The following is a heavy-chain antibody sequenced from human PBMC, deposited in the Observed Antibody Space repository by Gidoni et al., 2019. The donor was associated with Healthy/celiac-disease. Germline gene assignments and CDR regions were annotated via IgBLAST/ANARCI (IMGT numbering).Heavy chain of an antibody. CDR2: INPNSGGT. Sequence: QVQLVQSGAEVKKPGASVKVSCKASGYPFTGYYMHWVRQAPGQGLEWMGWINPNSGGTNYAQKFQGRVTMTRDTSISTAYMELSRLRSDDTAVYYCARTFGELFLLGGGYDYWGQGTLVTVSS. D-gene: IGHD3-10*01. CDR3: ARTFGELFLLGGGYDY. V-gene: IGHV1-2*02. J-gene: IGHJ4*02. CDR1: GYPFTGYY.